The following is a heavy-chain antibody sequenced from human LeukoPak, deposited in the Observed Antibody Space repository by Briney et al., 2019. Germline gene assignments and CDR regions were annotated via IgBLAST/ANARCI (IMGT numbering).Heavy chain of an antibody. J-gene: IGHJ1*01. CDR2: ISGSGGST. CDR1: GLTLSSYA. D-gene: IGHD3-3*01. Sequence: GGSLRLSCAASGLTLSSYAMSWVRQAPGKGLEWVSAISGSGGSTYYADSVKGRFTISRDNSKNTLYLQMNSLRAEDTAVYYCAKDVYDFWSGQGYFQHWGQDTLVTVSS. V-gene: IGHV3-23*01. CDR3: AKDVYDFWSGQGYFQH.